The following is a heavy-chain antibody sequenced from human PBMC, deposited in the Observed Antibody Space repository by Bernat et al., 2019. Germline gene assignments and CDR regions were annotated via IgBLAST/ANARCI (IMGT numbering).Heavy chain of an antibody. CDR3: AGHPITMVRGVLLPYGMDV. CDR2: IYYSGST. CDR1: GGSISSSSYY. J-gene: IGHJ6*02. D-gene: IGHD3-10*01. Sequence: QLLLQESGPGLVKPSETLSLTCTVSGGSISSSSYYWGWIRQPPGKGLDWIGTIYYSGSTYYNPSLKSRVTISVDTAKNQFSLKPRSVTAADTAVYYCAGHPITMVRGVLLPYGMDVWGQGTTVTVSS. V-gene: IGHV4-39*01.